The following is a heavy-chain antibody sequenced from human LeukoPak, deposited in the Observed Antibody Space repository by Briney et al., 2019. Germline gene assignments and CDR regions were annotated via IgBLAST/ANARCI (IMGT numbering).Heavy chain of an antibody. CDR3: AKDGINTAMER. CDR2: ISGSGGST. CDR1: GLTFSSYA. V-gene: IGHV3-23*01. D-gene: IGHD5-18*01. J-gene: IGHJ4*02. Sequence: PGGSLRLSCAASGLTFSSYAMSWVRQAPGKGLEWVSGISGSGGSTYYADSVKGRFTISRDNSKNTLYLRMNSLRAEDTAVYYCAKDGINTAMERWGQGTLVTVSS.